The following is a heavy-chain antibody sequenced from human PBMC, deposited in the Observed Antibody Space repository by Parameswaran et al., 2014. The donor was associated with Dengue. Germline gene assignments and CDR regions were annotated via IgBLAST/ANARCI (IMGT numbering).Heavy chain of an antibody. CDR2: IYYSGST. V-gene: IGHV4-59*01. D-gene: IGHD6-19*01. Sequence: WIRQPPGKGLEWIGYIYYSGSTNYNPSLKSRATISVDTSKNQFSLKLSSVTAADTAVYYCAREDSSGWYNYFDYWGQGTLVTVSS. J-gene: IGHJ4*02. CDR3: AREDSSGWYNYFDY.